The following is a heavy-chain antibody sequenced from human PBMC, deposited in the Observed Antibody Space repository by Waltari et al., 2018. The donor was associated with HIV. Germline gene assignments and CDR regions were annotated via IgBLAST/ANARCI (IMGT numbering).Heavy chain of an antibody. CDR3: TMENYEMYY. Sequence: EVQLVESGGDLVKPGGSLRLSCAASGFTFSNAWMSWVRQAPGKGPEWVGRIKLKREGETTDYAAPVRGRFIISRDDSKNTLYLQIYSLKTEDTAVYYCTMENYEMYYWGLGTLVTVSS. D-gene: IGHD1-7*01. CDR2: IKLKREGETT. J-gene: IGHJ4*02. V-gene: IGHV3-15*01. CDR1: GFTFSNAW.